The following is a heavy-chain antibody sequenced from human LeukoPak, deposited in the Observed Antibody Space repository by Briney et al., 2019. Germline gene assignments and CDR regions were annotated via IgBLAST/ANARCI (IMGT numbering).Heavy chain of an antibody. D-gene: IGHD6-13*01. Sequence: GGSLRLSCAASGFIFSNYAMHWVRQAPGKGLQWVAVISYDGSNEYYADSLRGRFIISRDNSKNTLYLRMNSLRTGDTAMYYCARDPKFILMAAASPYAFDIWGQGTMVTVSS. CDR2: ISYDGSNE. J-gene: IGHJ3*02. CDR1: GFIFSNYA. CDR3: ARDPKFILMAAASPYAFDI. V-gene: IGHV3-30*04.